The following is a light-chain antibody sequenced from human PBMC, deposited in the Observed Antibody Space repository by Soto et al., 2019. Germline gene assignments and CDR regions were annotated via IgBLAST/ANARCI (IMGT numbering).Light chain of an antibody. CDR2: EVT. CDR1: SSDIGGHHF. CDR3: SSYTSSSLYV. V-gene: IGLV2-14*01. Sequence: QSALTQPASVSGSPEQSITISCTGTSSDIGGHHFVSWYQQQSGKAPKLVIYEVTDRPSGVSDRFSGSKSGNTASLTISGLQPEDEADYYCSSYTSSSLYVFGTGTKVTVL. J-gene: IGLJ1*01.